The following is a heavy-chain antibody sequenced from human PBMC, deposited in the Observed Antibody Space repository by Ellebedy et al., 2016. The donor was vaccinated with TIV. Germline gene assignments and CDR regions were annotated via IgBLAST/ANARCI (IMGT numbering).Heavy chain of an antibody. D-gene: IGHD6-19*01. V-gene: IGHV1-18*01. J-gene: IGHJ6*02. CDR1: GYTFTSYG. Sequence: AASVKVSCKASGYTFTSYGISWVRQAPGQGLEWMGWISAYNGNTNYAQKLQGRVTMTTDTSTSTAYMELRSLRSDDTAVYYCARSAYSSPFYFKYYYNGMDVWGQGTTVTVSS. CDR2: ISAYNGNT. CDR3: ARSAYSSPFYFKYYYNGMDV.